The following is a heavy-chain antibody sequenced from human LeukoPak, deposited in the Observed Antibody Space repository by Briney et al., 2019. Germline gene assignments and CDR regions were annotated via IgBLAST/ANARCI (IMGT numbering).Heavy chain of an antibody. CDR1: GFTFTSHA. V-gene: IGHV3-23*01. J-gene: IGHJ4*02. CDR2: ISDSGDGT. D-gene: IGHD3-10*02. CDR3: ARDSPVCSF. Sequence: SGGSLRLSCAASGFTFTSHAMGWVRQAPGKGLEWVSAISDSGDGTYYADFVKGRFTISRDDSKNTLYLQMNSLRAEDTAVYYCARDSPVCSFWGQGTLVTVSS.